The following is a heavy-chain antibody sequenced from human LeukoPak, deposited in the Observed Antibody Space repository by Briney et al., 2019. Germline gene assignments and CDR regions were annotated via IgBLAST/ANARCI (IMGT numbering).Heavy chain of an antibody. CDR1: GFTFSNAW. D-gene: IGHD6-19*01. CDR2: IKTKTDGGTT. V-gene: IGHV3-15*01. Sequence: GGSLRLSCAASGFTFSNAWMSWVRHAPGKGLERVGRIKTKTDGGTTDYAAPVKGRFTISRDDSKATLYLQVNSLRTEDTAVYYCTKDVAGSFDYWGQGTLVTVSS. CDR3: TKDVAGSFDY. J-gene: IGHJ4*02.